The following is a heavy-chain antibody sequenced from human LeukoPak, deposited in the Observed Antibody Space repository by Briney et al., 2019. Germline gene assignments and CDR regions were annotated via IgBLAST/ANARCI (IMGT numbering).Heavy chain of an antibody. CDR2: INSSGGST. CDR1: GYAFTSYY. CDR3: ARDDRRYFDWRRYYYGMDV. D-gene: IGHD3-9*01. V-gene: IGHV1-46*01. Sequence: GASVTVSCKASGYAFTSYYMHWVRQPPGQGLEWMGIINSSGGSTSYAQKFQGRVTMTRDTSTSTVYMELSSLRSEDTAVYYCARDDRRYFDWRRYYYGMDVWGQGTTVTVSS. J-gene: IGHJ6*02.